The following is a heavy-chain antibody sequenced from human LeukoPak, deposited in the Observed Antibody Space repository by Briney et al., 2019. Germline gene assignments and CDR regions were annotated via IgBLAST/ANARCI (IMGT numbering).Heavy chain of an antibody. CDR2: IYSGGST. CDR1: GFTVSSNY. V-gene: IGHV3-53*05. J-gene: IGHJ5*02. Sequence: GGSLRLSCAASGFTVSSNYMSWVRQAPGKGLEWVSVIYSGGSTYYADSVKGRFTISRDNSKNTLYLQMNSLRAEDTAVYYCASIVVEDNWFDPWGQGTLVTVSS. CDR3: ASIVVEDNWFDP. D-gene: IGHD2-15*01.